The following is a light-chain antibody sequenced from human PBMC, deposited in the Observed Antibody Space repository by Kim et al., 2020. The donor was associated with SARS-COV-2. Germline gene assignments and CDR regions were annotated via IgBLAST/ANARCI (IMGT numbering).Light chain of an antibody. J-gene: IGLJ3*02. V-gene: IGLV1-44*01. CDR1: SSNIGSNT. CDR2: SNN. CDR3: AAWDDSLNGYWV. Sequence: ELTQPPSASGTPEQRVTISCSGSSSNIGSNTVNWYQQLPGTAPKLLIYSNNQRPSGVPDRFSGSKSGTSASLAISGLQSEDEADYYCAAWDDSLNGYWVFGGGTQLTVL.